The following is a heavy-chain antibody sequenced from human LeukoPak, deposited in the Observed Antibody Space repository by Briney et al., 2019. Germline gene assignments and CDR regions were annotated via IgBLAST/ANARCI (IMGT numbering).Heavy chain of an antibody. CDR2: TFYRSKWNN. CDR1: GDSVSSNSAA. CDR3: ARDRSFGYGSHFDY. Sequence: SQTLSLTCAISGDSVSSNSAAWNWLRQSPSSGLEWLGRTFYRSKWNNDYAVSVKGRITINPDTSKNHFYLQLNPVTPEDTAVYYCARDRSFGYGSHFDYWGQGTLVTVSS. D-gene: IGHD5-18*01. J-gene: IGHJ4*02. V-gene: IGHV6-1*01.